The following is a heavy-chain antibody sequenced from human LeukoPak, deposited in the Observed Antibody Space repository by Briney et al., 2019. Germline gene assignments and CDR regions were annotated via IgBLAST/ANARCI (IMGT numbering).Heavy chain of an antibody. J-gene: IGHJ5*02. CDR2: ISGSGGST. Sequence: GGSLRLSCAASGFTVSSNYMSWVRQAPGKGLEWVSAISGSGGSTYYADSVKGRFTISRDNSKNTLYLQMNSLRAEDTAVYYCANTYSSSWYRGDWFDPWGQGTLVTVSS. D-gene: IGHD6-13*01. CDR3: ANTYSSSWYRGDWFDP. V-gene: IGHV3-23*01. CDR1: GFTVSSNY.